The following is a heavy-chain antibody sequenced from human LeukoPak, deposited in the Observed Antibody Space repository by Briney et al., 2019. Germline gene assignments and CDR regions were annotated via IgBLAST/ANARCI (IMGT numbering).Heavy chain of an antibody. Sequence: GGSLRLSCAASGFTISSYSMNWVRQAPGKGLEWVSSISSSSSYIYYADSVKGRFTISRDNAKNSLYLQMNSLRAEDTAVYYCARDDSSGYYQDYWGQGTLVTVSS. D-gene: IGHD3-22*01. CDR1: GFTISSYS. V-gene: IGHV3-21*01. CDR2: ISSSSSYI. CDR3: ARDDSSGYYQDY. J-gene: IGHJ4*02.